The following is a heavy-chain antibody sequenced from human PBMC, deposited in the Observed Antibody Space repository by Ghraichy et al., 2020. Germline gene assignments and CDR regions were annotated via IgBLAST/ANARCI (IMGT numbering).Heavy chain of an antibody. J-gene: IGHJ4*02. V-gene: IGHV4-59*08. Sequence: SETLSLTCTVSGGSISNYYWTWIRQPPGKGLEWIGYIYHTGSTNYNPSLKSRVTISLDTSTKQFSLRLSSVTAADTAMYSCARQAVAGIDYWGQGTLVTVSS. CDR3: ARQAVAGIDY. CDR2: IYHTGST. D-gene: IGHD6-19*01. CDR1: GGSISNYY.